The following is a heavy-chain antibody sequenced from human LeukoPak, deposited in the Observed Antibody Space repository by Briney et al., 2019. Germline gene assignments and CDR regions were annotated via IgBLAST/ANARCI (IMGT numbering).Heavy chain of an antibody. D-gene: IGHD6-19*01. CDR2: ISYDGSNK. Sequence: GRSLRLSCAASGFTFSSYAMHWVRQAPGKGLEWVAVISYDGSNKYYADSVKGRFTISRDNSKNTLYLQMNSLRAEDTAVYYCARQGPYSSGWYYYGMDVWGQGTTVTVSS. J-gene: IGHJ6*02. V-gene: IGHV3-30-3*01. CDR3: ARQGPYSSGWYYYGMDV. CDR1: GFTFSSYA.